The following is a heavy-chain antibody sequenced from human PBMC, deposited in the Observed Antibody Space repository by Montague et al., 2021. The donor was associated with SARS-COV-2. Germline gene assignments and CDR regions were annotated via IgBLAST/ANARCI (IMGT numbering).Heavy chain of an antibody. CDR1: GFNFGHYD. D-gene: IGHD3-22*01. V-gene: IGHV3-20*04. J-gene: IGHJ4*02. Sequence: SLRLSCAASGFNFGHYDMTWVRQAPGKGLEWISAINWNGDNAGYADSVQGRFIISRDNAKNSLYLQMESLRAEDTAFYYCARHSRNYYDTNDAFDQWGQGTLVTVSS. CDR3: ARHSRNYYDTNDAFDQ. CDR2: INWNGDNA.